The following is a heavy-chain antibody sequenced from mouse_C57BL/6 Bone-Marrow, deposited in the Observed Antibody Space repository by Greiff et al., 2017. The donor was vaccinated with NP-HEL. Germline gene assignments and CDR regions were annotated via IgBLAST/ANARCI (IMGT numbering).Heavy chain of an antibody. D-gene: IGHD1-1*01. CDR3: ARDYYCGGGY. J-gene: IGHJ2*01. V-gene: IGHV1-55*01. CDR1: GYPFTSYW. CDR2: IYPGSGST. Sequence: QVQLQQPGAELVKPGASVKMSCKASGYPFTSYWITWVKQRPEQGLEWIGDIYPGSGSTNYNEKFKGKATLTVDTSSSTAYMQLRSLTSEDSAVYYYARDYYCGGGYWGQGTTLTVSS.